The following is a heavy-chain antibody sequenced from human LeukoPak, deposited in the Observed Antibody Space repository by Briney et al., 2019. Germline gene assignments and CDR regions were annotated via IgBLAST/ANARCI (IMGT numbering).Heavy chain of an antibody. Sequence: PSETLSLTCTVSGGSISSYYWSWIRQPPGKGLEWIGYIYYSGSTNYNPSLKSRVTISVDTSKNQFSLKLSSVTAADTAVYYCAEQPYGLARFDHWGQGTLVTVFS. CDR3: AEQPYGLARFDH. J-gene: IGHJ4*02. D-gene: IGHD4-17*01. CDR2: IYYSGST. V-gene: IGHV4-59*08. CDR1: GGSISSYY.